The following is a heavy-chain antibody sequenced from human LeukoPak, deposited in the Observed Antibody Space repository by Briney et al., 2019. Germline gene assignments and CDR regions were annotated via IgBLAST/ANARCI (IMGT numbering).Heavy chain of an antibody. J-gene: IGHJ4*02. V-gene: IGHV7-4-1*02. D-gene: IGHD1-7*01. CDR2: INTNTGNP. Sequence: ASVKVSCKASGYTFTGYYMHWVRQAPGQGLEWMGWINTNTGNPTYAQGFTGRFVFSLDTSVSTAYLQISSLKAEDTAVYYCARSEQKLGLGGVSDYWGQGTLVTVSS. CDR3: ARSEQKLGLGGVSDY. CDR1: GYTFTGYY.